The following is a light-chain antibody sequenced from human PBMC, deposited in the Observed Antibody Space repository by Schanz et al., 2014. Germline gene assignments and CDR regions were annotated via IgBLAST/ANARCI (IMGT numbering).Light chain of an antibody. CDR2: DAS. V-gene: IGKV1-5*01. Sequence: DIEMTQSPSTLSASIGDRVTITCRATQSIGSWLAWYQQKPGKAPKMLIFDASSLESGVPSRFSGSGSGTHFTLTIHGLQPEDIATYFCQQYDDPPPHTFGQGTKLEIK. J-gene: IGKJ2*01. CDR1: QSIGSW. CDR3: QQYDDPPPHT.